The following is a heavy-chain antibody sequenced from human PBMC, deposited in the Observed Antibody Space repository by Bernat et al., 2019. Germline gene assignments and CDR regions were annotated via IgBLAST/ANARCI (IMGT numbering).Heavy chain of an antibody. CDR3: ARHNIWGFDY. CDR2: VHPSNSAT. D-gene: IGHD7-27*01. J-gene: IGHJ4*02. V-gene: IGHV5-51*01. CDR1: GYSFTNYW. Sequence: EVQLVQSGAEVKKPGESLKISCQVSGYSFTNYWIGWVRQMPGEGLEWMAIVHPSNSATRYNPSFQGQVTISADKSISTAYPQWSSLKASDTAIYYCARHNIWGFDYWDQGTLVTVSS.